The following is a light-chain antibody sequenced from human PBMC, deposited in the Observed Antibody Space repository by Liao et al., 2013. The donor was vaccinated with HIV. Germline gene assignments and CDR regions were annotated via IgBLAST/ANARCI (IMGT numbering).Light chain of an antibody. CDR2: QDT. V-gene: IGLV3-1*01. Sequence: SYELTQSPSVSVSPGQTASIPCSGDKLGDRDASWYQQKPGQSPVLVIYQDTKRPSGIPERFSGSNSGNTATLTISETQVMDEADYYCQTWDSTTSAYVFGTGTKVTVI. CDR3: QTWDSTTSAYV. J-gene: IGLJ1*01. CDR1: KLGDRD.